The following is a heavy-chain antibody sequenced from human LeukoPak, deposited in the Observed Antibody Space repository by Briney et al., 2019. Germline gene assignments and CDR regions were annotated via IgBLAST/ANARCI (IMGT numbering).Heavy chain of an antibody. CDR1: GFTFTGYY. V-gene: IGHV1-2*02. Sequence: ASVNVSCKASGFTFTGYYIHWARQAPGQGLEWMGYINPHSGGTSSPQKFQGRVTMTTDASISAAYMELSSLIPDDTAMYYCVREGNELLSKNFDYWGQGTLVTVSS. J-gene: IGHJ4*02. CDR2: INPHSGGT. D-gene: IGHD2-21*02. CDR3: VREGNELLSKNFDY.